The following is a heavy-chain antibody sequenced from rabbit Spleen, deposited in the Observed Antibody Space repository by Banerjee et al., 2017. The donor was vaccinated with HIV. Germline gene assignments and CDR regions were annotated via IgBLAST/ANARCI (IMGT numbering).Heavy chain of an antibody. CDR1: GFSFSNSYY. Sequence: QEQLEESGGDLVKPEGSLTLTCTASGFSFSNSYYVYWVRQAPGKGLEWIGCIYSSNSITWYASWPKGRFTISKTSSTTVTLQMTSLTDADTATYFCARGGYGDYGDLYYAAMDLWGPGTLVTVS. D-gene: IGHD2-1*01. V-gene: IGHV1S45*01. CDR3: ARGGYGDYGDLYYAAMDL. J-gene: IGHJ6*01. CDR2: IYSSNSIT.